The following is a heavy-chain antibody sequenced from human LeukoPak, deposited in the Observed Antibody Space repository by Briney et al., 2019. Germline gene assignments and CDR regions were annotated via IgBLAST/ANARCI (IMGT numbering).Heavy chain of an antibody. CDR1: GFTFSSYA. CDR2: ISGSGGST. D-gene: IGHD6-25*01. V-gene: IGHV3-23*01. J-gene: IGHJ4*02. CDR3: AKIKRASDFDY. Sequence: GGSLRLSCAAAGFTFSSYAMSWVRQAPGKGLEWVSAISGSGGSTYYADSVKGRFTISRDNSKNTLYLQMNSLRGEDTAVYYCAKIKRASDFDYWGQGTLITVSS.